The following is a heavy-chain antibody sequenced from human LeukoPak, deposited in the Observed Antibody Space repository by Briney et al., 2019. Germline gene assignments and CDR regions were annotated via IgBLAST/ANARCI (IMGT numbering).Heavy chain of an antibody. D-gene: IGHD6-19*01. CDR1: GGTFSSYA. CDR2: IIPIFGTA. V-gene: IGHV1-69*13. J-gene: IGHJ4*02. CDR3: ARVGFERAVAALFDY. Sequence: SVKVSCKASGGTFSSYAISWVRQAPGQRLEWMGGIIPIFGTANYAQKFQGRVTITADESTSTAYMELRSLRSDDTAVYYCARVGFERAVAALFDYWGQGTLVTVSS.